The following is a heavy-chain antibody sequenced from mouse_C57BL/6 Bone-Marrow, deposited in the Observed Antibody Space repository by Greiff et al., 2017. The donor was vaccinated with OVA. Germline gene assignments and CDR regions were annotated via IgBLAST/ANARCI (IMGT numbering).Heavy chain of an antibody. D-gene: IGHD1-1*01. V-gene: IGHV10-1*01. J-gene: IGHJ4*01. Sequence: VQLKESGGGLVQPKGSLKLSCAASGFSFNTYAMNWVRQAPGQGLEWVARIRSKSNNYATYYADSVKDRFTISRDDSESMLYLQMNNLKTEDTAMYYCAGSRTNYYAMDYWGQGTSVTVSS. CDR3: AGSRTNYYAMDY. CDR1: GFSFNTYA. CDR2: IRSKSNNYAT.